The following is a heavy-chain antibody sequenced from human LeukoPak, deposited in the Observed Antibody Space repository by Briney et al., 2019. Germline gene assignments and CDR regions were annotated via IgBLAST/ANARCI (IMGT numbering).Heavy chain of an antibody. CDR3: ARDYYYGSGSYLTPNPFDP. J-gene: IGHJ5*02. CDR2: ISNGGDRA. V-gene: IGHV3-23*01. Sequence: GGSLRLSCAASGFTFTNFDMVWVRQAPGKGLEWVSGISNGGDRAYYADSVKGRFTISRDNSKNTLYLQMNSLRAEDTAVYYCARDYYYGSGSYLTPNPFDPWGQGTLVTVSS. CDR1: GFTFTNFD. D-gene: IGHD3-10*01.